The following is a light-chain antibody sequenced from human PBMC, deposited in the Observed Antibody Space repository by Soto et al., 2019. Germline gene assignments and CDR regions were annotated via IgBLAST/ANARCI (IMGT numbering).Light chain of an antibody. V-gene: IGKV3-20*01. CDR1: QSVSSNY. CDR3: QQYGSSRWT. CDR2: GAS. Sequence: EMVLTQSPGTLSLSPGDRATLSCRASQSVSSNYLAWYQQKPGQAPRLLIYGASSRATGIPDRFSGSGSGTDFTLTISRLEPEDFAVYYCQQYGSSRWTFGQGTKVDI. J-gene: IGKJ1*01.